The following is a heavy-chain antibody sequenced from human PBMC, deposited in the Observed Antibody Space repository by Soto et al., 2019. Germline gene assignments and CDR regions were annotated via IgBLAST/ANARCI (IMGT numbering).Heavy chain of an antibody. CDR2: ISYDGSNK. CDR1: GFTFSSYG. CDR3: AKSVGYDFGSNMDV. Sequence: GGSLRLSCAASGFTFSSYGMHWVRQAPGKGLEWVAVISYDGSNKYYADSVKGRLTISRDNSKNTVYLQMNSLRAEDTAMYYCAKSVGYDFGSNMDVWGQGTTVTVSS. V-gene: IGHV3-30*18. J-gene: IGHJ6*02. D-gene: IGHD3-3*01.